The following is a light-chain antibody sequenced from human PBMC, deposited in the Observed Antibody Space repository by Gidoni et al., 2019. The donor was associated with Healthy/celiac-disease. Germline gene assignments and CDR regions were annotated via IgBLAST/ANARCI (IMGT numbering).Light chain of an antibody. CDR2: KAS. V-gene: IGKV1-5*03. CDR1: QSISSW. J-gene: IGKJ1*01. Sequence: DIQMTQSPSTLSASVGDRVPITCRASQSISSWLAWYQQKPGKAPTLLSYKASSLESGVPSRFSGSGSGTDFTLTISSLQPDDFATYYCQQYNSYSPWTFGQGTKVEIK. CDR3: QQYNSYSPWT.